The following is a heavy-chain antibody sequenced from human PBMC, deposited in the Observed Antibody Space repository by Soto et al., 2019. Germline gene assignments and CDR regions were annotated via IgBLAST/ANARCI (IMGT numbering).Heavy chain of an antibody. CDR3: AGDSSGYYVRKTYYFDY. Sequence: SVKVSCKASGGTFSSYAISWVRQAPGQGLEWMGGIIPIFGTANYAQKFQGRVTITADESTSTAYMELSSLRSEDTAVYYYAGDSSGYYVRKTYYFDYWGQGTLVTVSS. D-gene: IGHD3-22*01. CDR1: GGTFSSYA. CDR2: IIPIFGTA. V-gene: IGHV1-69*13. J-gene: IGHJ4*02.